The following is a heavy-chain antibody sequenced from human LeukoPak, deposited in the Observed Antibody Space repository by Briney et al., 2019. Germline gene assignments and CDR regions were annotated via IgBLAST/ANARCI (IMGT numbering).Heavy chain of an antibody. J-gene: IGHJ4*02. V-gene: IGHV3-15*01. CDR1: GFTFSNAW. Sequence: GGSLRLSCAASGFTFSNAWMSWVRQAPGKGLEWVGRIQILTDGGTTDYAAPVKGRFTISRDDSKNTLYLQMNSLKTEDTAVYYCTTVSSPEYYYDSSAYSVDYWGQGTLVTVSA. CDR2: IQILTDGGTT. CDR3: TTVSSPEYYYDSSAYSVDY. D-gene: IGHD3-22*01.